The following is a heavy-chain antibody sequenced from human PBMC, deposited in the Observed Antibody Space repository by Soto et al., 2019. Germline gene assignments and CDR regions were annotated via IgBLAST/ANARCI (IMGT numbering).Heavy chain of an antibody. CDR2: IRSKAYGGTT. J-gene: IGHJ4*02. CDR3: TRAVTTVVTPGY. D-gene: IGHD4-17*01. V-gene: IGHV3-49*04. CDR1: GFTFGDYA. Sequence: EVQLVESGGGLVQPGRSLRLSCIASGFTFGDYAMSWVRQAPGKGLEWVSFIRSKAYGGTTEYAASVEGRFTISRDDSTSIAYLQMNSLKTEDTAMYYCTRAVTTVVTPGYWGQGALVTVSS.